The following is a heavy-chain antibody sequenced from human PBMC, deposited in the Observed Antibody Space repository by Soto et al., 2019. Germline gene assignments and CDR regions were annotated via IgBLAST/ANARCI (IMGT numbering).Heavy chain of an antibody. Sequence: VGSLRLSCAASGFTFSSYGMHWVRQAPGKGLEWVAVIWYDGSNKYYADSVKGRFTISRDNSKNTLYLQMNSLRAEDTAVYYCAREGSGYYDSSGYGPYGMDVWGQGTTVTV. CDR2: IWYDGSNK. CDR3: AREGSGYYDSSGYGPYGMDV. D-gene: IGHD3-22*01. CDR1: GFTFSSYG. J-gene: IGHJ6*02. V-gene: IGHV3-33*01.